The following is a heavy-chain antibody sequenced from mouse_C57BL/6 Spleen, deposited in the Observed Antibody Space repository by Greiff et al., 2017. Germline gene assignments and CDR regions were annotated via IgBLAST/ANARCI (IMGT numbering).Heavy chain of an antibody. CDR2: ISGGGGNT. CDR1: GFTFSSYT. V-gene: IGHV5-9*01. J-gene: IGHJ4*01. CDR3: ARQGISGAMDY. Sequence: EVMLVESGGGLVKPGGSLKLSCAASGFTFSSYTMSWVRQTPEKRLEWVATISGGGGNTYYPDSVKGRFTISRDNAKNTRYLQMSSLRSEDTALYYCARQGISGAMDYWGQGTSVTGSS.